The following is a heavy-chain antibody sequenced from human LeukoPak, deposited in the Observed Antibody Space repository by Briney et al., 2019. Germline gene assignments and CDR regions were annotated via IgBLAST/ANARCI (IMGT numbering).Heavy chain of an antibody. D-gene: IGHD3-10*01. CDR1: GGTFSSYA. Sequence: ASVKVSCKASGGTFSSYAISWVRQAPGQGLEWMGWINPNSGGTNYAQKFQGRVTMTRDTSISTAYMELSRLRSDDTAVYYCASSMVRGGHYYYYMDVWGKGTTVTISS. V-gene: IGHV1-2*02. CDR2: INPNSGGT. J-gene: IGHJ6*03. CDR3: ASSMVRGGHYYYYMDV.